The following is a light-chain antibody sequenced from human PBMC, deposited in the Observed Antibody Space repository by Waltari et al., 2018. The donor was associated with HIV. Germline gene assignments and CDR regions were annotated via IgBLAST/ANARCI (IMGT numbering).Light chain of an antibody. CDR1: KVDVGAFNF. J-gene: IGLJ2*01. Sequence: QSALPPPASVSGSPGQSITISCTGRKVDVGAFNFVSWYQHHPGKAPKLIIYEVHYRPSWVSVRFSGSKSGNSASLTISVLQTADEADYYCTSYTSGSVLFGGGTNLTVL. CDR2: EVH. V-gene: IGLV2-14*01. CDR3: TSYTSGSVL.